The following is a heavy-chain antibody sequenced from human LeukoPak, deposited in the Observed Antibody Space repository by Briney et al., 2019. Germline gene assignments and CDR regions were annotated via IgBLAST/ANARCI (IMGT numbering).Heavy chain of an antibody. Sequence: SETLSLTCTVSGGSINSPGHYWSWIRQPPGKGLEWAGYIFSTGSTYYNPSLQSRITISLDKSTNQFFLKLASVTAADTAVYFCARDRGGWLRPYFDSWGQGTLVTVSS. V-gene: IGHV4-30-4*08. D-gene: IGHD5-12*01. J-gene: IGHJ4*02. CDR2: IFSTGST. CDR3: ARDRGGWLRPYFDS. CDR1: GGSINSPGHY.